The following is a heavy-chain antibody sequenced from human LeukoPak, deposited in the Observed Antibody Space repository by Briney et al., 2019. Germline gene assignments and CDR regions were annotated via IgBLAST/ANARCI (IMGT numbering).Heavy chain of an antibody. J-gene: IGHJ5*02. CDR3: ARGVGYCSSTSCYWWFDP. D-gene: IGHD2-2*01. CDR1: GFTFSSYG. CDR2: ITSDGSST. V-gene: IGHV3-74*01. Sequence: GGSLRLSCAASGFTFSSYGMHWVRQAPGKGLVWVSRITSDGSSTSYADSVKGRFTISRDNAKNTLYLQMNSLRAEDTAVYYCARGVGYCSSTSCYWWFDPWGQGTLVTVSS.